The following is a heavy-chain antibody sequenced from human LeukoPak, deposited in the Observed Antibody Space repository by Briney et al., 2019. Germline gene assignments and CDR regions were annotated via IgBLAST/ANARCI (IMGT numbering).Heavy chain of an antibody. CDR3: ARVDDSSGYYFLGPFDY. D-gene: IGHD3-22*01. Sequence: PGGSLRLSCAASGFTFSSYSMNWVRQAPGKGLEWVSSISSSSSYIYYADSVKGRFTISRDNAKNSLYLQMNSLRAEDTAVYYCARVDDSSGYYFLGPFDYWGQGTLVTVSS. V-gene: IGHV3-21*01. J-gene: IGHJ4*02. CDR2: ISSSSSYI. CDR1: GFTFSSYS.